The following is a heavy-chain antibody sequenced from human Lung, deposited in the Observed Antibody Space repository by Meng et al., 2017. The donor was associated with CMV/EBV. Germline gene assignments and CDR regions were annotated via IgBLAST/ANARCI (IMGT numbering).Heavy chain of an antibody. J-gene: IGHJ3*02. Sequence: GGSLRLXXAASGFTFSSYGMHWVRQAPGKGLEWVAFIRYDGSNKYYADSVKGRFTISRDNSKNTLYLQMNSLRAEDTAVYYCSIYCSGGSCYSDAFDIWGQGTMVTVSS. CDR2: IRYDGSNK. CDR3: SIYCSGGSCYSDAFDI. D-gene: IGHD2-15*01. V-gene: IGHV3-30*02. CDR1: GFTFSSYG.